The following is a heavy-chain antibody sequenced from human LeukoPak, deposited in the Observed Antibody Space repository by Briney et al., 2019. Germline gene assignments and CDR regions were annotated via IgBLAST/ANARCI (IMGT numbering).Heavy chain of an antibody. J-gene: IGHJ4*02. CDR3: ARARPLWFGVNDY. D-gene: IGHD3-10*01. CDR1: GYTFTGYY. CDR2: INPNSGGT. Sequence: ASVKVSCKASGYTFTGYYMHRVRQAPGQGLEWMGWINPNSGGTNYAQKFQGRVTMTRDTSISTAYMDLSRLRSDDTAVYYCARARPLWFGVNDYWGQGTLVTVSS. V-gene: IGHV1-2*02.